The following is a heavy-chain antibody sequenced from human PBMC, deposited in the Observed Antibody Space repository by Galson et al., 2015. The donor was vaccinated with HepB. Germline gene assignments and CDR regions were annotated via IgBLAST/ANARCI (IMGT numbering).Heavy chain of an antibody. CDR2: IIPIFGTA. CDR1: GGTFSSYA. J-gene: IGHJ4*02. CDR3: AGGYYQLANDY. Sequence: SVKVSCKASGGTFSSYAISWVRQAPGQGLEWMGGIIPIFGTANYAQKFQGRVTITADKSTSTAYMELSSLRSEDTAVYYCAGGYYQLANDYWGQGTLVTVSS. V-gene: IGHV1-69*06. D-gene: IGHD3-22*01.